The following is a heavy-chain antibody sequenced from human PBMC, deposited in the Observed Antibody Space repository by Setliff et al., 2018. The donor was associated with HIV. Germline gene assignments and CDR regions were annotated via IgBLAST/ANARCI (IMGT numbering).Heavy chain of an antibody. CDR1: GFTSSNYW. CDR3: ANLWEMGA. CDR2: IKKDGSEM. Sequence: ASVKVSCAASGFTSSNYWMDWVRQVPGKGLEWVATIKKDGSEMYYVDSVKGRFTISRDNARTSVYLEMKSLRVEDTAVYLCANLWEMGAWGQGTLVTVS. D-gene: IGHD1-26*01. J-gene: IGHJ5*02. V-gene: IGHV3-7*01.